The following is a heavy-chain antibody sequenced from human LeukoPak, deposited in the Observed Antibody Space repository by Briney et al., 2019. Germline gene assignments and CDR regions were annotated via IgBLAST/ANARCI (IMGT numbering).Heavy chain of an antibody. Sequence: PSETLSLTCTVSGGSISSGSYYWNWIRQPAGKGLGWIGRIYTSGSTNYNPSLKSRVTISVDTSKNQFSLKLSSVTAADTAVYYCAGALYSSSWYRRMTFDPWGQGTLVAVSS. CDR1: GGSISSGSYY. CDR3: AGALYSSSWYRRMTFDP. CDR2: IYTSGST. J-gene: IGHJ5*02. V-gene: IGHV4-61*02. D-gene: IGHD6-13*01.